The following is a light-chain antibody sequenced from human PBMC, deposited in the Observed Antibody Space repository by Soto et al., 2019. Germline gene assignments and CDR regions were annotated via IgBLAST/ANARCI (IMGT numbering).Light chain of an antibody. J-gene: IGKJ5*01. CDR3: QEYNNWPLLT. V-gene: IGKV1-39*01. Sequence: DIQMTQSPSSLSASVGDRVTITCRASQSITTYLNWYRQKPGKAPKLLIYAASSLQSGVPSRFSGSGSGTDFTLTISSLQSEDFAVYYCQEYNNWPLLTFGQGTRLEIK. CDR2: AAS. CDR1: QSITTY.